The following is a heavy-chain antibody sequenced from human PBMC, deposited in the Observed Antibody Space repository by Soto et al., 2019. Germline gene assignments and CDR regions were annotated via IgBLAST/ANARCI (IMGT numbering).Heavy chain of an antibody. CDR3: TRHDYGGKTY. CDR1: GFTFSCSA. Sequence: GGSLRLSCAASGFTFSCSAMHWVRQASGKGLEWVGRIRSKANSYATAYAASVKGRFTISRDDSKNTAYLQMNSLKTEDTAVYYCTRHDYGGKTYWGQGTLVTVSS. V-gene: IGHV3-73*01. CDR2: IRSKANSYAT. J-gene: IGHJ4*02. D-gene: IGHD4-17*01.